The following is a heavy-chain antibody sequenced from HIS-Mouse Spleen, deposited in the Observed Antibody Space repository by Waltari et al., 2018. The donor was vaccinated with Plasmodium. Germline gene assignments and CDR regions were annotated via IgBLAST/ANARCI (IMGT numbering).Heavy chain of an antibody. V-gene: IGHV3-30*03. CDR3: ATSGLTGGTYYFDY. Sequence: QVQLVESGGGVVQPGRSLRLSCAASGFTFSSDGMHWVRQAPGKGLEWVAVISYDGSNKYYADSVKGRFTISRDNSKNTLYLQMNSLRAEDTAVYYCATSGLTGGTYYFDYWGQGTLVTVSS. CDR2: ISYDGSNK. J-gene: IGHJ4*02. CDR1: GFTFSSDG. D-gene: IGHD7-27*01.